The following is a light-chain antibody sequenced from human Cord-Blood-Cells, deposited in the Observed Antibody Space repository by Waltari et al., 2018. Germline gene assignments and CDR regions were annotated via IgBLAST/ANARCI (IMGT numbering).Light chain of an antibody. CDR2: EGS. V-gene: IGLV2-23*01. CDR3: CSYAGSSTWV. CDR1: SSDVGSYNL. Sequence: QSALTQPASVSGSPGQSITISCTGTSSDVGSYNLVSWYQQHPGKAPKLMIYEGSQRPSGVSNRVSCSKSGNTASLTSAGLHAEDEADYYCCSYAGSSTWVFGGGTRLTVL. J-gene: IGLJ3*02.